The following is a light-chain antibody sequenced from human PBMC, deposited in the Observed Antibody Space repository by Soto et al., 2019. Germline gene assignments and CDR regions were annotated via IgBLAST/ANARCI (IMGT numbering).Light chain of an antibody. Sequence: QSALTQPASVSGSPGQSITISCTGTSSDVGGYNYVSWYQQQPGKAPKLMIYEVSNRPSGVSNRFSGSKSGNTASLTISGRQAEDEADYYCSSYTSSSTGLYVFGTGTKVTVL. CDR1: SSDVGGYNY. CDR3: SSYTSSSTGLYV. V-gene: IGLV2-14*01. J-gene: IGLJ1*01. CDR2: EVS.